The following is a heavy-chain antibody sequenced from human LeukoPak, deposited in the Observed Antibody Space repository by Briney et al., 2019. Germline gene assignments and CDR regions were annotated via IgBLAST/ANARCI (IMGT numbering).Heavy chain of an antibody. CDR1: GFTFSSYG. Sequence: TGGSLRLSCAASGFTFSSYGMHWVRQAPGKGLEWVAVIWYDGSNKYYADSVKGRFTISRDNSKNTLHLQMNSLRAEDTAVYYCARDRPICSGGSCYGSRFDYWGQGTLVTVSS. CDR3: ARDRPICSGGSCYGSRFDY. CDR2: IWYDGSNK. J-gene: IGHJ4*02. V-gene: IGHV3-33*01. D-gene: IGHD2-15*01.